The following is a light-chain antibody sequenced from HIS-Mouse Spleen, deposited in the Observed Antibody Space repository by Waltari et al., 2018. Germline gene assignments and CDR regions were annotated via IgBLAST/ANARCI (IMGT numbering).Light chain of an antibody. CDR1: SSDVGGYNY. CDR3: SSYAGSNNYV. CDR2: EVS. J-gene: IGLJ1*01. Sequence: QSALTQPPSASGSPGQSVTISCTGTSSDVGGYNYVSWYQQHPGKAPKLMTYEVSKRPSGVPDRFSGSKYGNTASPTVSGLQAEDEADYYCSSYAGSNNYVFGTGTKVTVL. V-gene: IGLV2-8*01.